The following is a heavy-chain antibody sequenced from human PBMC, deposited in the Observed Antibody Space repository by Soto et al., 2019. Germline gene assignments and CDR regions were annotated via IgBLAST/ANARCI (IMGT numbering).Heavy chain of an antibody. D-gene: IGHD1-7*01. Sequence: SETLSLTCTVSGGSISSYYWSWIRQPPGKGLEWIGYIYYSGSTNYNPSLKSRVAISVDTSKNQFSLKLSSVTAADTAVYYCARTGTKFQSMGGFDPWGQGTLVTVS. J-gene: IGHJ5*02. V-gene: IGHV4-59*01. CDR2: IYYSGST. CDR3: ARTGTKFQSMGGFDP. CDR1: GGSISSYY.